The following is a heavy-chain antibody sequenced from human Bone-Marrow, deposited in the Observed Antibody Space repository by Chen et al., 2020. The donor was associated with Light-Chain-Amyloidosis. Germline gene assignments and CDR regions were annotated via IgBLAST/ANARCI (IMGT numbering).Heavy chain of an antibody. Sequence: EVQLVESGGGLVQPGASLRLSCEASGFTFSNCYMAWVRQAPGKGLGWVANIDQDGSERYFVDSLKGRFTISRDNAKNSLYLQMNSLGVEDTAVYYCARRGGGGSYFDYWGQGALVTVSS. CDR1: GFTFSNCY. V-gene: IGHV3-7*03. D-gene: IGHD1-26*01. J-gene: IGHJ4*02. CDR2: IDQDGSER. CDR3: ARRGGGGSYFDY.